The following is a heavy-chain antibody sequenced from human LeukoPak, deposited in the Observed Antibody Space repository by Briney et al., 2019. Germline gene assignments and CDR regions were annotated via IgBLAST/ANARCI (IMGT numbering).Heavy chain of an antibody. CDR1: GGSISSGGYY. Sequence: PSETLSLTCTVSGGSISSGGYYWSWIRQHPGEGLEWIGYIYYSGSTYYNPSLKSRVTISVDTSKNQFSLKLSSMTAADTAVYYCARSYDSSGYYLHYFDYWGQGTLVTVSS. D-gene: IGHD3-22*01. J-gene: IGHJ4*02. CDR2: IYYSGST. V-gene: IGHV4-31*03. CDR3: ARSYDSSGYYLHYFDY.